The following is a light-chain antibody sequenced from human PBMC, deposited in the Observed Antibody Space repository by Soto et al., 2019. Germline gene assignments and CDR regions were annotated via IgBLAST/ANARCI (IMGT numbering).Light chain of an antibody. Sequence: QAVVTQPPSASGTPGQRVTISCSGSSSTIGSNTVKWYQQLPGTAPKLLIYDNNQRPSGVPDRFSGSKSGTSASLAISGLQSEDEADYYCATWHDSLNGPVFGGGTKLTVL. CDR3: ATWHDSLNGPV. V-gene: IGLV1-44*01. CDR2: DNN. J-gene: IGLJ2*01. CDR1: SSTIGSNT.